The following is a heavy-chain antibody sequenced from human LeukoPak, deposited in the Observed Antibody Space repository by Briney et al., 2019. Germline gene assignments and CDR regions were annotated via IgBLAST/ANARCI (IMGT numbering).Heavy chain of an antibody. V-gene: IGHV3-33*01. CDR2: IWYDGSNN. Sequence: GGSLRLSCAASGFTFSSFGMHWVRQAPGKGLEWVAVIWYDGSNNYYADSVKGRFTISRDNSKNTLYLQMNSLRAEDTAVYYCARDSSYASAMDVWGQGTTVTVSS. CDR1: GFTFSSFG. J-gene: IGHJ6*02. D-gene: IGHD2-2*01. CDR3: ARDSSYASAMDV.